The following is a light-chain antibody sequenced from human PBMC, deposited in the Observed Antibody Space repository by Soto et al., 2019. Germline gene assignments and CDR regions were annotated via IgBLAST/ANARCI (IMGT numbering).Light chain of an antibody. Sequence: QSALTQPASVSGSPGQSITISCTGTSSGVGSYNLVSWYQQHPGKAPKLMIYEGRKRPSGVSNRFSGSKSGNTASLTLSGLQAEDEADSDCCSYAGSSTHVVFGGGTKLTVL. V-gene: IGLV2-23*01. J-gene: IGLJ2*01. CDR1: SSGVGSYNL. CDR2: EGR. CDR3: CSYAGSSTHVV.